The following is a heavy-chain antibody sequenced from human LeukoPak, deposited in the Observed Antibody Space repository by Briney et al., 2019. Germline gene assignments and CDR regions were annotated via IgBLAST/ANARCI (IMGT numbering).Heavy chain of an antibody. CDR3: ARSLIMDI. Sequence: GGSLRLSCTASGFTFGDHAMSWVRQAPGKGLEWVSVIYTGGSTYYAESVKGRFTISRVISKNTLYLQMNSLRAEDTAVYYCARSLIMDIWGRGTTVTVSS. J-gene: IGHJ6*02. CDR1: GFTFGDHA. CDR2: IYTGGST. D-gene: IGHD3-16*01. V-gene: IGHV3-53*01.